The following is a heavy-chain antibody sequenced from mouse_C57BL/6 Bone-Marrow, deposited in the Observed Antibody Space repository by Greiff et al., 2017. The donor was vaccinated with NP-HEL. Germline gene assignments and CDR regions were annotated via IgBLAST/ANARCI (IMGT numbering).Heavy chain of an antibody. CDR3: ARWGFSFAY. V-gene: IGHV1-85*01. CDR1: GYTFTSYD. Sequence: QVQLQQSGPELVKPGASVKLSCKASGYTFTSYDINWVKQRPGQGLEWIGLIYPRDGSTKYNEKFKGTATLTVDTSSSTAYMELHSLTSEDSAVYFCARWGFSFAYWGQGTLVTVSA. CDR2: IYPRDGST. J-gene: IGHJ3*01.